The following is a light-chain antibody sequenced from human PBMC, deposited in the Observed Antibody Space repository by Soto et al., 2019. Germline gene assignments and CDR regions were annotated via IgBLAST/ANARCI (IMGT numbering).Light chain of an antibody. CDR2: AAS. Sequence: DIQMTQSPSSVSASVGDRVTITCRASQGVTNWLAWYQQQPGKAPKLLIYAASRLQSGVPPRFSGSGSGTDFTLNIRSLQPEDFAPYYCQQGYSSAFTFGGGTKVEI. J-gene: IGKJ4*01. V-gene: IGKV1-12*02. CDR3: QQGYSSAFT. CDR1: QGVTNW.